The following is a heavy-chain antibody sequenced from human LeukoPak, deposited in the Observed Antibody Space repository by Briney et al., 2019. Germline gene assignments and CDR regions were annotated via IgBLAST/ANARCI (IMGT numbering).Heavy chain of an antibody. V-gene: IGHV4-59*01. D-gene: IGHD1-7*01. Sequence: ASETLSLTCTVSGGSISNYYWNWIRQPPGKGLELIGYIYYSGTTNYNPSLKSRVSMSVDTSKNQFSLKLRSVTAADTAVYYCARGFWNSAFDHWGQGTLVTVSS. CDR2: IYYSGTT. CDR3: ARGFWNSAFDH. CDR1: GGSISNYY. J-gene: IGHJ4*02.